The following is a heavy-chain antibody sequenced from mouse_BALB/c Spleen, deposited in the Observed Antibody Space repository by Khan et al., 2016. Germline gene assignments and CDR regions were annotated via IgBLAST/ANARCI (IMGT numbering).Heavy chain of an antibody. V-gene: IGHV1-4*01. CDR3: ARYSTTVVAPLDY. CDR2: INPSSSYT. D-gene: IGHD1-1*01. Sequence: QFQLVQSGAELARPGASVKMSCKASGYSFTSYTMHWVKQRPGQGLEWLGFINPSSSYTNYNQNFKDKATLTADKSSSTAYMQLSSLTSEDSAVYFCARYSTTVVAPLDYWGQGTTLTVSS. CDR1: GYSFTSYT. J-gene: IGHJ2*01.